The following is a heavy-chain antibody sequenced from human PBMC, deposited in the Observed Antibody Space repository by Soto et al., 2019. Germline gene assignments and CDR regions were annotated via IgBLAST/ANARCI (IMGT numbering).Heavy chain of an antibody. CDR2: IYYSGST. CDR1: GGSISSGGYY. D-gene: IGHD1-1*01. Sequence: TLSLTCTVSGGSISSGGYYWSWIRQHPGKGLEWIGYIYYSGSTYYNPSLKSRVTISVDTSKNQFSLKLSSVTAADTAVYYCVRERPGPIDYWGQGTLVTVSS. CDR3: VRERPGPIDY. V-gene: IGHV4-31*03. J-gene: IGHJ4*02.